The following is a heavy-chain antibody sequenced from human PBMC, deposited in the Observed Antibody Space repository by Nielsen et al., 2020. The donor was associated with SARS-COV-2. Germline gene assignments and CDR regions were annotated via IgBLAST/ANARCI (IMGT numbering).Heavy chain of an antibody. CDR2: MYSAGTT. D-gene: IGHD2-2*03. CDR3: ARGGYCSSSSCYNAFDV. Sequence: GGSLRPSCAASGFIVSNNYMSWVRQAPGKGLDWVPVMYSAGTTYYADSVKGRFTISRHSSENSLYLQMNSLRADDTALYYCARGGYCSSSSCYNAFDVWGEGTMVLVSS. V-gene: IGHV3-53*04. CDR1: GFIVSNNY. J-gene: IGHJ3*01.